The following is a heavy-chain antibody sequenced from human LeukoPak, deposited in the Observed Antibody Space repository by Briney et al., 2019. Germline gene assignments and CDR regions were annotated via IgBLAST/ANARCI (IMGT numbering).Heavy chain of an antibody. CDR3: ARGGSDTAMAHDY. Sequence: GGSLRLSCAASGFTFSNHWMHWVRQAPGKGLMWVSRINRDGSRTDYADSVKGRFTISRDDAKNTLYLQVSSLRAEDTAVYFCARGGSDTAMAHDYWGQGTLVTVSS. J-gene: IGHJ4*02. D-gene: IGHD5-18*01. CDR1: GFTFSNHW. CDR2: INRDGSRT. V-gene: IGHV3-74*01.